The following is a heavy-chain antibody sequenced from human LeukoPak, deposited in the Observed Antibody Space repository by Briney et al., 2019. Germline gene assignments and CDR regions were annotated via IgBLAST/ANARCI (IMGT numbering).Heavy chain of an antibody. D-gene: IGHD3-10*01. CDR1: DYSISSGYY. V-gene: IGHV4-38-2*02. Sequence: SETLSLTCTVSDYSISSGYYWGWIRQPPGKGLEWIGSIYHSGSTYYNPSLKSRVTISVDTSKNQFSLKLSSVTAADTAVYYCARFPSSGQDYWGQGTLVTVSS. J-gene: IGHJ4*02. CDR2: IYHSGST. CDR3: ARFPSSGQDY.